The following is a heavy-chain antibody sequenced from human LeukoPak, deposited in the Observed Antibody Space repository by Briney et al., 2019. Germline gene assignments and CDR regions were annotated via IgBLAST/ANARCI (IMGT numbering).Heavy chain of an antibody. D-gene: IGHD2-15*01. CDR1: GGSFSGYY. CDR2: INHSGST. J-gene: IGHJ5*02. Sequence: SETLSLTCAVYGGSFSGYYWSWIRQPPGKGLEWIGEINHSGSTNYNPSLKSRVTISVDTSKNQFSLKLSSVTAADTAVYYCARAEVVVVAAWGDWFDPWGQGTLVTVSS. V-gene: IGHV4-34*01. CDR3: ARAEVVVVAAWGDWFDP.